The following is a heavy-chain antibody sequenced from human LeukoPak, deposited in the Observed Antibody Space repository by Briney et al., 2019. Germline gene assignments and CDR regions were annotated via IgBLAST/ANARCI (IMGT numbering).Heavy chain of an antibody. CDR2: ISNFGDII. J-gene: IGHJ6*03. CDR1: GFTFSNYE. D-gene: IGHD6-13*01. Sequence: GGSLRLSCAASGFTFSNYEMNWVRQAPGKGLEWISHISNFGDIIHYADSVEGRFTISRDNDKNSIYLQMNSLRAEDTAVCYCAKDATPALGTVYMDVWGKGTTVTISS. V-gene: IGHV3-48*03. CDR3: AKDATPALGTVYMDV.